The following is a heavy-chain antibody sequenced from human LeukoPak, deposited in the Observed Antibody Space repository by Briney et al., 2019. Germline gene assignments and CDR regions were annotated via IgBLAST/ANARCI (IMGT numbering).Heavy chain of an antibody. D-gene: IGHD3-10*01. CDR2: IIPIFGTA. Sequence: SVKVSCKASGATFSSYAISWVRQAPGQGLEWMGGIIPIFGTANYAQKFQGRVTITADESTSTAYMELSSLRSEDTAVYYCAREITMVRGVIVLFDYWGQGTLVTVSS. J-gene: IGHJ4*02. CDR3: AREITMVRGVIVLFDY. CDR1: GATFSSYA. V-gene: IGHV1-69*01.